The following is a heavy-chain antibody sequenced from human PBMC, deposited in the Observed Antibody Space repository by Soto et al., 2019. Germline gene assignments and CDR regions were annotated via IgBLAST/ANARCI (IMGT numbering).Heavy chain of an antibody. V-gene: IGHV3-23*01. J-gene: IGHJ6*02. CDR1: GFTFSSYA. D-gene: IGHD6-13*01. CDR3: AKEIAAAGTLYYYYYGMDV. Sequence: GWSLRLSCAASGFTFSSYAMSWVRQAPGKGLEWVSAISGSGGSTYYADSVKGRFTISRDNSKNTLYLQMNSLRAEDTAVYYCAKEIAAAGTLYYYYYGMDVWGQGTTVTVS. CDR2: ISGSGGST.